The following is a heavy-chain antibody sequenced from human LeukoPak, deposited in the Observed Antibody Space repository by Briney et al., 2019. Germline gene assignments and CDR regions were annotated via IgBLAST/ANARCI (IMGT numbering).Heavy chain of an antibody. V-gene: IGHV1-8*01. CDR2: VDPNNGDT. D-gene: IGHD4-17*01. CDR3: ARFRGLRLDY. J-gene: IGHJ4*02. CDR1: GYTFTSYD. Sequence: ASVKVSCKASGYTFTSYDVNWVRQATGQGLEWMGWVDPNNGDTGYAQKFQGRVTMTRDTSISIAYMELSSLRSEDTAVYYCARFRGLRLDYWGQGTLVTVSS.